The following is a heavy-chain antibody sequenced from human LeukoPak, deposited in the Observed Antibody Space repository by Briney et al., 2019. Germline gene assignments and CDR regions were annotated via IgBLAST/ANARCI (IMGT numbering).Heavy chain of an antibody. V-gene: IGHV3-9*01. J-gene: IGHJ6*03. CDR3: AKGGGHAFTLYMDV. Sequence: SLRLSCAASGFTFDDYAMHWVRQAPGKGLEWVSGISWNSGSIGYADSVKGRFTIPRDNAKNSLYLQMNSLRAEDTALYYCAKGGGHAFTLYMDVWGKGTTVTVSS. D-gene: IGHD3-16*01. CDR1: GFTFDDYA. CDR2: ISWNSGSI.